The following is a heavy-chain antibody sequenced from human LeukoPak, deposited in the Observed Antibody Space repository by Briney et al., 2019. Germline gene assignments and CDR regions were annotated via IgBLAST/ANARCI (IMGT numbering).Heavy chain of an antibody. CDR3: ARGGYSYGPYYFDY. D-gene: IGHD5-18*01. CDR1: GFTFSSYS. J-gene: IGHJ4*02. CDR2: ISSSSSYI. V-gene: IGHV3-21*01. Sequence: GGSLRLSCAASGFTFSSYSMNWVRQAPGKGLEWVSSISSSSSYIYYADSVKGRFTISRDNAKNSLYLQMNSLRAEDTAAYYCARGGYSYGPYYFDYWGQGTLVTVSS.